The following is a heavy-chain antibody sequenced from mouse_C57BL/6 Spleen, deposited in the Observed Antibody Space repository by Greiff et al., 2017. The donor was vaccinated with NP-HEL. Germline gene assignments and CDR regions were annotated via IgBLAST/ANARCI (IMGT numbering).Heavy chain of an antibody. CDR3: ARSPFTTVVYFDY. D-gene: IGHD1-1*01. J-gene: IGHJ2*01. Sequence: VQLQQPGTELVKPGASVKLSCKASGYTFTSYWMHWVKQRPGQGLEWIGNINPSNGGTNYNEKFKSKATLTVDKSSSTAYMQLSSLTSEDSAVYYCARSPFTTVVYFDYWGQGTTLTVSS. CDR1: GYTFTSYW. V-gene: IGHV1-53*01. CDR2: INPSNGGT.